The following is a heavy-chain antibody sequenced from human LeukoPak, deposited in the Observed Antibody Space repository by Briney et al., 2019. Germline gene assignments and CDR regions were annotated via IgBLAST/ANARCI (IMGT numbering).Heavy chain of an antibody. CDR2: ISYDGSNK. CDR3: ANLRYCSSTSCSYYYMDV. CDR1: GFTFNNYP. J-gene: IGHJ6*03. D-gene: IGHD2-2*01. V-gene: IGHV3-30-3*01. Sequence: GGSLRLSCAASGFTFNNYPMHWVRQSPGKGLEWVAVISYDGSNKYYADSVKGRFTISRDNSKNTLYLQMNSLRAEDTAVYYCANLRYCSSTSCSYYYMDVWGKGTTVTISS.